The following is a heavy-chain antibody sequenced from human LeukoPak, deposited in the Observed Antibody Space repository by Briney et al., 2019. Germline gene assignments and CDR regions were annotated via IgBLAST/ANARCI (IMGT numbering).Heavy chain of an antibody. CDR2: IYYSGTT. D-gene: IGHD3-3*01. J-gene: IGHJ4*02. CDR1: GGSISSSSYS. Sequence: SETLSLTCTVSGGSISSSSYSWGWIRQPPGEGLEWIGSIYYSGTTYYNPSLKSRVTISVDTSKIQFSLKLSSVAATDTAVYFCARLRFDFWSGYTHPYFDYWGQGTLVTVSS. V-gene: IGHV4-39*01. CDR3: ARLRFDFWSGYTHPYFDY.